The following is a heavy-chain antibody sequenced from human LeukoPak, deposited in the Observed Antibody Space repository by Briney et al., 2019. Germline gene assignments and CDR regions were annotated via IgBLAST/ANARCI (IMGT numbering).Heavy chain of an antibody. CDR3: ASQGYCSGGSCYYSEKYYFDY. CDR2: IYYSGST. V-gene: IGHV4-30-4*01. D-gene: IGHD2-15*01. J-gene: IGHJ4*02. CDR1: GGSISSGDYY. Sequence: SQTLSLTCTVSGGSISSGDYYWSWIRQPPGKGLEWIGYIYYSGSTYYNPPLKSRVTISVDTSKNQFSLKLSSVTAADTAVYYCASQGYCSGGSCYYSEKYYFDYWGQGTLVTVSS.